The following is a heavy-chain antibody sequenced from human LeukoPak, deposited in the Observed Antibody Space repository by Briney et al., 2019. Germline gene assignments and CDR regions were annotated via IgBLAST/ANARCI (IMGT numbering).Heavy chain of an antibody. V-gene: IGHV3-23*01. D-gene: IGHD1-7*01. CDR2: ISGSGGST. CDR1: GFTFRSYA. Sequence: PGGSLRLSCAAPGFTFRSYAMSWVRQAPGKGLEWVSGISGSGGSTYYADSVKGRFTISRDNSKNTLYLQMNSLGAEDTAVYYCAKVAPYGNYLFHYWGQGTLVTVSS. J-gene: IGHJ4*02. CDR3: AKVAPYGNYLFHY.